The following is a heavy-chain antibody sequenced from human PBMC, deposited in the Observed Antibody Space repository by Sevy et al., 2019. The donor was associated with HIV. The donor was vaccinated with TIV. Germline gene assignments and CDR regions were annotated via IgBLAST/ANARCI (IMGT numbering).Heavy chain of an antibody. CDR3: ARDYRMRGSGSYYMLDY. D-gene: IGHD3-10*01. Sequence: SETLSLTCAVSGYSISSGYYWGWIRQPPGKGLEWIGSIYHSGSTYYNPSLKSRVTISVDTSKNQFSLKLSSVTAADTAVYYCARDYRMRGSGSYYMLDYWGQGTLVTVSS. J-gene: IGHJ4*02. V-gene: IGHV4-38-2*02. CDR1: GYSISSGYY. CDR2: IYHSGST.